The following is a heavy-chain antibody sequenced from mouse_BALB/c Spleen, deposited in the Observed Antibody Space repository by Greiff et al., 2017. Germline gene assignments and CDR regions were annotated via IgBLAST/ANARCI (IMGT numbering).Heavy chain of an antibody. Sequence: EVQGVESGGGLVKPGGSLKLSCAASGFTFSDYYMYWVRQTPEKRLEWVATISDGGSYTYYPDSVKGRFTISRDNAKNNLYLQMSSLKSEDTAMYYCARGYDPYYFDYWGQGTTLTVSS. CDR3: ARGYDPYYFDY. CDR2: ISDGGSYT. D-gene: IGHD2-14*01. J-gene: IGHJ2*01. V-gene: IGHV5-4*02. CDR1: GFTFSDYY.